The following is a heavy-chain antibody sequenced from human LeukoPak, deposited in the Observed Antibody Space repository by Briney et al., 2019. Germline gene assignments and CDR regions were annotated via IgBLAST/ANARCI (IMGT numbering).Heavy chain of an antibody. J-gene: IGHJ3*02. CDR1: GYTFTSYD. CDR2: MNPNSGNT. CDR3: ARLYPRFGDAFDI. V-gene: IGHV1-8*01. D-gene: IGHD3-10*01. Sequence: ASVKVSCKASGYTFTSYDINWVRQATGQGLEWMGWMNPNSGNTGYAQKFQGRVTMTRNTSISTAYMELSSLRSGDTAVYYCARLYPRFGDAFDIWGQGTMVTVSS.